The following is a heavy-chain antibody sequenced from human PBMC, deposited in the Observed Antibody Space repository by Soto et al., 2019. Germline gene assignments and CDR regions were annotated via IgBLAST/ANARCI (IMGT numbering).Heavy chain of an antibody. J-gene: IGHJ4*02. CDR3: ATKGYCSSTSCYTPRYFDY. D-gene: IGHD2-2*02. Sequence: QVQLVQSGAEVKKPGSSVKVSCKASGGTFSSYAISWVRQAPGQGLEWMGGIIPIFGTANYAQKFQGRVTITADESTSTACMELSSLRSEDTAVYYCATKGYCSSTSCYTPRYFDYWGQGTLVTVSS. V-gene: IGHV1-69*01. CDR2: IIPIFGTA. CDR1: GGTFSSYA.